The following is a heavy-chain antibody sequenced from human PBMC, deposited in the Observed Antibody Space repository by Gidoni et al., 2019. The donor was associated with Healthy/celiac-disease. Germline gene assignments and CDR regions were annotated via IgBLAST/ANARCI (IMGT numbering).Heavy chain of an antibody. CDR1: GASISSSSYD. Sequence: QLQLQESGPGLVKPSETLSPTCTVSGASISSSSYDWGRIRQPPGQGLGWIGSIYYSGGTYYNPSLKSRITISVDTSKNQFSLKLSAVTAADTAVYYCASLYGSGSYSPEYFQHWGQGTLVTVSS. J-gene: IGHJ1*01. D-gene: IGHD3-10*01. CDR2: IYYSGGT. V-gene: IGHV4-39*01. CDR3: ASLYGSGSYSPEYFQH.